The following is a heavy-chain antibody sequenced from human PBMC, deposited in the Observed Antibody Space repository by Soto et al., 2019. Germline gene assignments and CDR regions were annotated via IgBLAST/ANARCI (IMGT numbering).Heavy chain of an antibody. D-gene: IGHD1-26*01. Sequence: GASVKVSCKASGGTFSSSAISWVRQAPGQRLEWTGGIIASCGTTNYAQKFQERVTITRDVSTSTAYMELSSLRSEDTAVYYCAAEWYSGSYLQDYWGQGTLVTVSS. CDR1: GGTFSSSA. CDR2: IIASCGTT. J-gene: IGHJ4*02. CDR3: AAEWYSGSYLQDY. V-gene: IGHV1-69*05.